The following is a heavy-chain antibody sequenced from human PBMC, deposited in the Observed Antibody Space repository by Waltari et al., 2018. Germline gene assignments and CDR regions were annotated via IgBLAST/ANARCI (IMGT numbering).Heavy chain of an antibody. Sequence: EVQLVESGGGLVQPGGSLRLSCAASGFTFSSYSMNWVRQAPGKGLEWVSYISSSSSTRYYAGSVKGRFTISRDNAKNSLYLQMNSLRAEDTAVYYCARVLTVTTISDYFDYWGQGTLVTVSS. J-gene: IGHJ4*02. CDR1: GFTFSSYS. D-gene: IGHD4-17*01. V-gene: IGHV3-48*01. CDR3: ARVLTVTTISDYFDY. CDR2: ISSSSSTR.